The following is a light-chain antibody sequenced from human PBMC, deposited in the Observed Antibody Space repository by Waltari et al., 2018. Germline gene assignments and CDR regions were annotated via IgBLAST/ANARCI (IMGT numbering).Light chain of an antibody. Sequence: QSDLTQPASVSGSPGQSITIPCTGTNSDVGAYDYGPWYQQYPGKAPKLVIFDVSSRPSGASGRFSGSKSGNTASLIISHLQAEDEADYYCSSYTTNRHYVFGAGTKVTVL. V-gene: IGLV2-14*01. CDR3: SSYTTNRHYV. CDR2: DVS. CDR1: NSDVGAYDY. J-gene: IGLJ1*01.